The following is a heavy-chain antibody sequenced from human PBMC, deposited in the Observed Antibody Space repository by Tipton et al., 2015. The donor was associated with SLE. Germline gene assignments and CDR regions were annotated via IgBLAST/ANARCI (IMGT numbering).Heavy chain of an antibody. V-gene: IGHV4-59*01. CDR2: IYYSGST. D-gene: IGHD6-13*01. CDR3: ARESGSSGWSLDS. J-gene: IGHJ4*02. CDR1: GDSISSYY. Sequence: GLVKPSETLSLTCTVSGDSISSYYWSWIRQPPGKGLEWIGYIYYSGSTYYNPSLKSRLTISMDKSKNQFSLKLTSVTAADMAVYYCARESGSSGWSLDSWGQGIPVTVSS.